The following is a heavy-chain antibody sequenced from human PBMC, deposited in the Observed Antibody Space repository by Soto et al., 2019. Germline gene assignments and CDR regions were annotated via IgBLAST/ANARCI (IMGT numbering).Heavy chain of an antibody. V-gene: IGHV1-69*01. Sequence: QVQLVQSGAEVKKPGSSVKVSCKASGGTFSSYAISWVRQAPGQGLEWMGGIIPIFGTANYAQKFQGRVTITADESTSTAYMELSSLRSEDTAVYYCAVPPIVLMAANNWFDPWGQGALVTVSS. CDR3: AVPPIVLMAANNWFDP. CDR2: IIPIFGTA. D-gene: IGHD2-8*01. J-gene: IGHJ5*02. CDR1: GGTFSSYA.